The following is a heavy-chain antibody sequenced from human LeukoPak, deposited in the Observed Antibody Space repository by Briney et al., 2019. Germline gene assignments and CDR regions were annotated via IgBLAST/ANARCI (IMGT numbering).Heavy chain of an antibody. J-gene: IGHJ6*03. CDR2: IVVGSGNT. D-gene: IGHD5-18*01. V-gene: IGHV1-58*02. CDR3: AKVGGQLWFPGAYYYMDV. Sequence: SVKVSCKASGFTFTSSAMQWVRQGRGQRLEWIGWIVVGSGNTNYAQKFQERVTITRDMSTSTAYMELSSLRSEDTAVYYCAKVGGQLWFPGAYYYMDVWGKGTTVTISS. CDR1: GFTFTSSA.